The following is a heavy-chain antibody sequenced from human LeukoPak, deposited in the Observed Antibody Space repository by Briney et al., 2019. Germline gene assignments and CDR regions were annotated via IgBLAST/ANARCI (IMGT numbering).Heavy chain of an antibody. CDR1: GYTFTGYY. V-gene: IGHV1-2*02. Sequence: GASVKVSCKASGYTFTGYYMHWVRQAPGQGLEWMGWINPNSGGTNYAQKFQGRVTMTRDTSISTAYMELSRLRSDDTAVYYCARVVELRYFDWLSLGPMDVWGKGTTVTVSS. D-gene: IGHD3-9*01. CDR2: INPNSGGT. J-gene: IGHJ6*03. CDR3: ARVVELRYFDWLSLGPMDV.